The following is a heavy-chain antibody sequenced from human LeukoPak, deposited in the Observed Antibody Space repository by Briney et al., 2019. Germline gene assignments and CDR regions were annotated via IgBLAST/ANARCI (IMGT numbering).Heavy chain of an antibody. D-gene: IGHD2-15*01. CDR1: GGTFSSYA. J-gene: IGHJ6*02. V-gene: IGHV1-69*04. CDR2: IIPILGIA. Sequence: GASVKVSCKASGGTFSSYAISWERQAPGQGLEWMGRIIPILGIANYAQKFQGRVTITADKSTSTAYMELSSLRSEDTAVYYCARVVVVASRNYYYYGMDVWGQGTTVTVSS. CDR3: ARVVVVASRNYYYYGMDV.